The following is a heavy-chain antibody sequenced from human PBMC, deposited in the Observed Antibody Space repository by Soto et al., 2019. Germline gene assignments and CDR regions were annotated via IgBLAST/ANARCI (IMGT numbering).Heavy chain of an antibody. D-gene: IGHD3-22*01. Sequence: PGGSLRLSCAASGFTFSSYAMSWVRQAPGKGLEWVSAISGSGGSIYYADSVKGRFTISRDNSKNTLYLQMNSLRAEDTAVYYCAKARRYYDSSGYFDYWGQGTLVTVSS. CDR3: AKARRYYDSSGYFDY. V-gene: IGHV3-23*01. CDR1: GFTFSSYA. CDR2: ISGSGGSI. J-gene: IGHJ4*02.